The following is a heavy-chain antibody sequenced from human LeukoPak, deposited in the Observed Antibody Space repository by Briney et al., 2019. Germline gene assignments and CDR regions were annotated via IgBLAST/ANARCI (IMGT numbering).Heavy chain of an antibody. V-gene: IGHV3-74*01. J-gene: IGHJ4*02. D-gene: IGHD1-7*01. CDR3: ARVGTPGSSFDY. CDR2: INSDGSST. CDR1: GFTFSSYW. Sequence: GGSLRLSCAASGFTFSSYWMHWVRQATGKGLVWVSRINSDGSSTSYADSVKGRLTISRDNAKNTLYLQMNSLRAEDTAVYYCARVGTPGSSFDYWGQGTLVTVSS.